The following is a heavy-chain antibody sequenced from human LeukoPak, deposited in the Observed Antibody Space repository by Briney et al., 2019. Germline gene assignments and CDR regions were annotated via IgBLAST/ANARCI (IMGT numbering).Heavy chain of an antibody. V-gene: IGHV3-30-3*01. CDR3: ARVEGTMVRGVIIYPFDY. Sequence: PGGSLRLSCAASGFTFSSYAMHWVRQAPGKGLEWVAVISYDGSNKYYADSVKGRFTISRDNSKNTLYLQMNSLRAEDTAVYYCARVEGTMVRGVIIYPFDYWGQGTLVTVSS. CDR2: ISYDGSNK. CDR1: GFTFSSYA. D-gene: IGHD3-10*01. J-gene: IGHJ4*02.